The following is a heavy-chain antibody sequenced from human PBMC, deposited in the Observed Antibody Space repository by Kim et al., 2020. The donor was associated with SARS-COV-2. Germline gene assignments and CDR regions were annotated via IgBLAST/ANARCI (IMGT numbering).Heavy chain of an antibody. CDR2: ISGSGGST. CDR3: AKYTYYYDSSGYLGGDAFDI. V-gene: IGHV3-23*01. D-gene: IGHD3-22*01. CDR1: GFTFSSYA. Sequence: GGSLRLSCAASGFTFSSYAMSWVRQAPGKGLEWVSAISGSGGSTYYADSVKGRFTISRDNSKNTLYLQMNSLRAEDTAVYYCAKYTYYYDSSGYLGGDAFDIWGPGTMVTVSS. J-gene: IGHJ3*02.